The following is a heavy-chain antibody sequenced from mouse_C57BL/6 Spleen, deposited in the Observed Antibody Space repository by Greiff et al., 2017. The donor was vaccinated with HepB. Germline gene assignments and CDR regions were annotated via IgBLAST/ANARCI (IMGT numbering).Heavy chain of an antibody. CDR2: IYPGSGST. D-gene: IGHD3-2*02. J-gene: IGHJ4*01. CDR1: GYTFTSYW. Sequence: VQLQQPGAELVKPGASVKMSCKASGYTFTSYWITWVKQRPGQGLEWIGDIYPGSGSTNYNEKFKSKATLTVDKSSSTAYMQLSSLTSEDSAVYYCARYPRQLRLHYAMDYWGQGTSVTVSS. CDR3: ARYPRQLRLHYAMDY. V-gene: IGHV1-55*01.